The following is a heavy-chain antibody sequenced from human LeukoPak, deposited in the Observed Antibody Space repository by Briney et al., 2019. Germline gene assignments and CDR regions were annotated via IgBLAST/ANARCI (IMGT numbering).Heavy chain of an antibody. Sequence: PSDTLSLTCAVSGYSISNNSWWGWIRQPPGKGLEWIGYIYYSGTTYYNPSLKSRVTMSVDTSKNQFSLKLSSVTAVDTAVYYCAKGASSPYYFDYWGQGTLVTVSS. D-gene: IGHD6-6*01. CDR1: GYSISNNSW. CDR2: IYYSGTT. J-gene: IGHJ4*02. CDR3: AKGASSPYYFDY. V-gene: IGHV4-28*03.